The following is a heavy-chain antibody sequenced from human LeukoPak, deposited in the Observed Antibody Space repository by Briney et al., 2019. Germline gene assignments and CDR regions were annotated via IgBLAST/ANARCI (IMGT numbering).Heavy chain of an antibody. CDR1: GGSIGSYY. D-gene: IGHD1-26*01. J-gene: IGHJ4*02. Sequence: PSETLSLTCTVSGGSIGSYYWSWVRQPAGEGLEWIGRSYTTGRTIYNPSLKSRVTMSLDTSKNQLSLNLSSVTAADTAVYYCARSGGSGFQLDSWGQGTLVTVSS. V-gene: IGHV4-4*07. CDR2: SYTTGRT. CDR3: ARSGGSGFQLDS.